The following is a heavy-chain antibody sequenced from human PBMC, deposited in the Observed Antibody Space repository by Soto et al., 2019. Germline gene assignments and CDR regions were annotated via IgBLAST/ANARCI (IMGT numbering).Heavy chain of an antibody. V-gene: IGHV1-69*12. CDR1: RGTFSSYA. Sequence: QVQLVQSGAEVKKPGSSVKVSCKVSRGTFSSYAISWVRQAPGQGLEWMGGIIPIFGTANYAQKFQGRVTITADESTSTAYMELSSLRSEDTAVYYRARDDDPVHELLDYDILTGYPYGMDVWGQGTTVTVSS. J-gene: IGHJ6*02. D-gene: IGHD3-9*01. CDR3: ARDDDPVHELLDYDILTGYPYGMDV. CDR2: IIPIFGTA.